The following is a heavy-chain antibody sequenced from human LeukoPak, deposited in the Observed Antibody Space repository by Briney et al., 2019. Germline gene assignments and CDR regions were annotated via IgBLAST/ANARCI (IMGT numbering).Heavy chain of an antibody. J-gene: IGHJ4*02. CDR3: ARDSQYCSGGSCYLAY. D-gene: IGHD2-15*01. V-gene: IGHV3-23*01. Sequence: PGGSLRLSCAASGFTFSSYAMSWVRQAPGKGLEWVSAISGSGGSTYYADSVKGRFTISRDNSKNTLYLQMNSLRAEDTAVYYCARDSQYCSGGSCYLAYWGQGTLVTVSS. CDR2: ISGSGGST. CDR1: GFTFSSYA.